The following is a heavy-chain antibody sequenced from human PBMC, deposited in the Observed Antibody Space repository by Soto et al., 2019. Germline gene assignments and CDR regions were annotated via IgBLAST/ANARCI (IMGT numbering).Heavy chain of an antibody. CDR3: ARDENIRYYYDSSPRFDP. Sequence: GASVKVSCKASGGTFSSYTISWVRQAPGQGLEWMGRIIPILGIANYAQKFQGRVTITADKSTSTAYMELSSLRSEDTAVYYCARDENIRYYYDSSPRFDPWGQGTLVTVSS. V-gene: IGHV1-69*04. CDR1: GGTFSSYT. D-gene: IGHD3-22*01. CDR2: IIPILGIA. J-gene: IGHJ5*02.